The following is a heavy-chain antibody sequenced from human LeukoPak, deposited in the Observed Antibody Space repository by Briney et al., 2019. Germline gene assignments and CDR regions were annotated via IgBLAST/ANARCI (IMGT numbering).Heavy chain of an antibody. CDR1: GGSISSYY. CDR3: ARDYYGSGSYYTSWFDP. Sequence: PSETLSLTCTASGGSISSYYWSWIRQPPGKGLEWIGYTYYSGSTNYNPSLKSRGTISVDTSKNKFSLTLSSVSAADTAVYYCARDYYGSGSYYTSWFDPWGQGTLVTVSS. D-gene: IGHD3-10*01. V-gene: IGHV4-59*01. J-gene: IGHJ5*02. CDR2: TYYSGST.